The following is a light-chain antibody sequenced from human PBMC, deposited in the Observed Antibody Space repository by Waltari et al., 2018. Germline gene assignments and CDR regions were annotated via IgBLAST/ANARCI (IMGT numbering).Light chain of an antibody. CDR3: LQDYNFPWT. Sequence: AIEMTQSPSSVSASVGDRVTVTCRAGQDIRGDLGWYQQKPGKPPKLLIYGASTLQSGVPSRFSGSGSGTDFTLTISSLQPEDFATYYCLQDYNFPWTFGQGTKVEFK. J-gene: IGKJ1*01. V-gene: IGKV1-6*01. CDR1: QDIRGD. CDR2: GAS.